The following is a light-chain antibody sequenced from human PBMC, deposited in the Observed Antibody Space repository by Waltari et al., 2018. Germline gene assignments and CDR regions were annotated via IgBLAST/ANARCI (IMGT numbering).Light chain of an antibody. J-gene: IGLJ3*02. Sequence: LVLTQSPSASASLGASVKPTCSLPGAFSGYAIPWHQRQPLKGPRYLMTVNGDGSHRKGDGISERFSGSSSGLDRYLIISRLQSDDEGDYFCQTWGTGIQLFGSGTTLTVL. CDR1: GAFSGYA. CDR3: QTWGTGIQL. CDR2: VNGDGSH. V-gene: IGLV4-69*01.